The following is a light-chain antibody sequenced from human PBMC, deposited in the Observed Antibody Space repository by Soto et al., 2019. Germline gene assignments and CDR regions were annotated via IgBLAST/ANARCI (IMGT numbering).Light chain of an antibody. J-gene: IGLJ2*01. Sequence: QLVLTQPASVSGSPGQSITISCTGTSSDVGGYNYVSWYQQHPGKAPKLMIYDVSNRPSGLSNRFSASKSGNTASLTISGLQAEDEADYYCSSYTSSSTLVVFGGGTQLTVL. CDR2: DVS. V-gene: IGLV2-14*03. CDR3: SSYTSSSTLVV. CDR1: SSDVGGYNY.